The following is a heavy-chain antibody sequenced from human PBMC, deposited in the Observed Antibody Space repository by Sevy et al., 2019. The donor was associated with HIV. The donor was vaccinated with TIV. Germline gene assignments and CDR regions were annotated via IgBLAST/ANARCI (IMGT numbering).Heavy chain of an antibody. J-gene: IGHJ4*02. V-gene: IGHV1-46*01. Sequence: ASVKVSCKASGYTFTSYYMHWVRQAPGQGLEWMGIINPSGGSTSYAQKFQGRVTMTRDTSTSTVYMELSSLRSEDTAVYYCARVPWFKNSPWYFDYWGQGTLVTVSS. CDR2: INPSGGST. D-gene: IGHD3-22*01. CDR3: ARVPWFKNSPWYFDY. CDR1: GYTFTSYY.